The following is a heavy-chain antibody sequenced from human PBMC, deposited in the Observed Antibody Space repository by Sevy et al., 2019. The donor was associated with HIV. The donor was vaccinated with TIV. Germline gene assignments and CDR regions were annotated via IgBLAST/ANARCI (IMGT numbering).Heavy chain of an antibody. Sequence: GGSLRLSCAASGFTFDDYAMHWVRQAPGKGLEWVSGISWNSGSIGYADSVKGRFTISRDNAKNSLYLQMNSLRAEDTALYHCAKDGPYWNYYYYGMDVWGQGTTVTVSS. J-gene: IGHJ6*02. D-gene: IGHD1-1*01. V-gene: IGHV3-9*01. CDR3: AKDGPYWNYYYYGMDV. CDR2: ISWNSGSI. CDR1: GFTFDDYA.